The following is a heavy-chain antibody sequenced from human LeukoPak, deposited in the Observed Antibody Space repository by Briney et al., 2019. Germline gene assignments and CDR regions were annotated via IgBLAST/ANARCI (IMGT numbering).Heavy chain of an antibody. Sequence: SVKVSCKASGGTFSSYAISWVRQAPGRGLEWKGGIIPIFGTANYAQKFQGRVTITADESTSTAYMELSSLRSEDTAVYYCARVISGWLATWGQGTLVTVSS. J-gene: IGHJ5*02. CDR2: IIPIFGTA. D-gene: IGHD5-24*01. V-gene: IGHV1-69*13. CDR3: ARVISGWLAT. CDR1: GGTFSSYA.